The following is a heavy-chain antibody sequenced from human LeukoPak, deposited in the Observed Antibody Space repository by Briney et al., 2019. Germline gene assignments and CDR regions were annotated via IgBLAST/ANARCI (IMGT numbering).Heavy chain of an antibody. J-gene: IGHJ4*02. CDR2: ISSSSSYI. CDR1: GFTFSSYS. V-gene: IGHV3-21*01. Sequence: PGGSLRLSCAASGFTFSSYSMNWVRQAPGKGLEWVSSISSSSSYIYYADSVKGRFTISRDNAKNSLYLQMNSLRAEDTAVYYCARDHGGRNYDYVWGMPFFDYWGQGTLVTVSS. CDR3: ARDHGGRNYDYVWGMPFFDY. D-gene: IGHD3-16*01.